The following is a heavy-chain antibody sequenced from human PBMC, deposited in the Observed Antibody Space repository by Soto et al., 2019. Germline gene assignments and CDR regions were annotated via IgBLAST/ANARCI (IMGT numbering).Heavy chain of an antibody. CDR3: ARATRYFGSFDS. CDR2: LYTGGST. Sequence: EVQLVESGGGLIQPGGSLRLSCVASGFFVTSNYMTWVRQAPGKGLEWVSILYTGGSTYYSDSVKGRSTISRDTPKNTVFLQLNSLRAEDTAIYYCARATRYFGSFDSWGQGTLVSVAS. D-gene: IGHD2-2*01. CDR1: GFFVTSNY. V-gene: IGHV3-53*01. J-gene: IGHJ4*02.